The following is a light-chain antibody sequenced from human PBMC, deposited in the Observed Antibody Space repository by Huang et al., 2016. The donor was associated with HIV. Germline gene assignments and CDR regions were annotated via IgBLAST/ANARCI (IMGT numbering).Light chain of an antibody. CDR1: QSVSSY. V-gene: IGKV3-11*01. CDR2: DAS. Sequence: EIVLTQSPATLSLSPGERATPACRASQSVSSYLAWYQQTPGQAPRLRIYDASNRATGIPARFSGSGSGTDFTLTISSLEPEDFAVYYCQQRSNWLTFGGGTKVEIK. CDR3: QQRSNWLT. J-gene: IGKJ4*01.